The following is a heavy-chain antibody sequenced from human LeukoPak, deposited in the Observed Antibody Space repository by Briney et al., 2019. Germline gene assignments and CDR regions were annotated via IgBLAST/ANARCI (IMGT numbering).Heavy chain of an antibody. CDR3: ATGETYSSGWYRGPLVS. CDR2: FDPEDGET. CDR1: GYTLTELS. V-gene: IGHV1-24*01. J-gene: IGHJ4*02. Sequence: ASVKVSCKVSGYTLTELSMHWVRQAPGKGLEWMGGFDPEDGETIYARKFQGRVTMTEDTSTDTAYMELSSLRSEDTAVYYCATGETYSSGWYRGPLVSWGQGTLVTVSS. D-gene: IGHD6-19*01.